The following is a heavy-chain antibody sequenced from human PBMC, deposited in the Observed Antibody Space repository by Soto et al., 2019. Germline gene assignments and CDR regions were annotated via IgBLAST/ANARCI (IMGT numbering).Heavy chain of an antibody. V-gene: IGHV3-9*01. D-gene: IGHD6-13*01. CDR3: AKDWGSSWLFDY. Sequence: EVQLVESGGGLVQPGRSLRISCAASGFTFDDYAMHWVRQAPGKGLEWVSGISWNSGSIGYADSVKGRFTISRDNAKNSLYLQMNSLRAEDTALYYCAKDWGSSWLFDYWGQGTLVTVSS. J-gene: IGHJ4*02. CDR2: ISWNSGSI. CDR1: GFTFDDYA.